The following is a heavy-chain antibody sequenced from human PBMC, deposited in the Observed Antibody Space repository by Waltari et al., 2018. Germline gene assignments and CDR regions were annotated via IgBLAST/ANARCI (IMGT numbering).Heavy chain of an antibody. CDR1: GFTFSSYA. CDR3: TKRGDYYYGMAV. J-gene: IGHJ6*02. CDR2: ISAGGGAT. Sequence: EVRLVESGGGLVQHGGSLRLSCATSGFTFSSYAMSWVRQAPGKGLEWVSSISAGGGATYYADSVKGRFTISRDISKNTLCLQVNSLRADDTAVYYCTKRGDYYYGMAVWGQGTTVTVSS. V-gene: IGHV3-23*04.